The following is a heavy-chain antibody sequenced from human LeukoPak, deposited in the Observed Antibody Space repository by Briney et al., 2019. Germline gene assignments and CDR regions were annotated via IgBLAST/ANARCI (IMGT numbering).Heavy chain of an antibody. CDR3: ARGNNPYYFDY. CDR2: IYYSGSP. V-gene: IGHV4-30-4*08. CDR1: GGSISSGDSY. Sequence: PSQTLSLTCTVSGGSISSGDSYWSWIRQPPGKGLECIGCIYYSGSPFYNPSLKSRVTISVDTSKNHFSLNLSSVTAADTAVYYCARGNNPYYFDYWGQGTLVTVSS. J-gene: IGHJ4*02. D-gene: IGHD2/OR15-2a*01.